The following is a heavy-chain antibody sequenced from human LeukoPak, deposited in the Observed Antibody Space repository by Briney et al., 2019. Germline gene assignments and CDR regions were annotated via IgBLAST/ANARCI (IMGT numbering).Heavy chain of an antibody. D-gene: IGHD1-7*01. CDR2: ISYDGSNK. J-gene: IGHJ6*03. CDR3: ARDSGTGTTIYYYYYMDV. V-gene: IGHV3-30-3*01. CDR1: GFTFSRYD. Sequence: QSGGSLRLSCAASGFTFSRYDMNWVRQAPGKGLEWVAVISYDGSNKYYADSVKGRFTISRDNSKNTLYLQMNSLRAEDTAVYYCARDSGTGTTIYYYYYMDVWGKGTTVTVSS.